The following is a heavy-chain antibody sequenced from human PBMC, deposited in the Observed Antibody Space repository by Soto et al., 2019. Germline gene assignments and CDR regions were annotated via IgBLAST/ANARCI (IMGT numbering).Heavy chain of an antibody. Sequence: QITLRESGPTRVRPTQPLTLTCDFSGFSLTTSGVGVDWIRQPPGKAPEWLAVIYWDDDKRYSPTLKSRLTITKDTSKNQVFLTMTNMDPVDTGTYYCVHRALYSGSYWDGGYFDTWGQGTPVTVSS. V-gene: IGHV2-5*02. J-gene: IGHJ4*02. CDR1: GFSLTTSGVG. CDR2: IYWDDDK. D-gene: IGHD1-26*01. CDR3: VHRALYSGSYWDGGYFDT.